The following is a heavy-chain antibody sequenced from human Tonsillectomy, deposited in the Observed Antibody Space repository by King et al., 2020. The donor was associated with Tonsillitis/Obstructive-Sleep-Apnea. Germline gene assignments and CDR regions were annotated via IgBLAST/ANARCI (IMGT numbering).Heavy chain of an antibody. J-gene: IGHJ4*02. CDR2: SNPNSGGT. CDR1: GYTFTGYY. CDR3: AISTYYYDSSGWGYFDY. V-gene: IGHV1-2*04. D-gene: IGHD3-22*01. Sequence: QLVQSGAEVKKPGASVKVSCKASGYTFTGYYMHWVRQAPGQGLEWMGWSNPNSGGTNYAQEVQGWVTMTRDTSISTAYMELSRLRSDDTAVYYCAISTYYYDSSGWGYFDYWGQGTLVTVSS.